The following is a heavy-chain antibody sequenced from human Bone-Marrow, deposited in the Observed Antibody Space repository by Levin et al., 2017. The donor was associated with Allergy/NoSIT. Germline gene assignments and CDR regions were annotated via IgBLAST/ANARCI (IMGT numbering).Heavy chain of an antibody. V-gene: IGHV3-23*01. J-gene: IGHJ4*02. D-gene: IGHD2-21*01. Sequence: PGGSLRLSCAASGFTFSNYAMSWVRQAPGKGLEWVSAISVSGGSTYYAASVKGRFSISRDNSKNTLYLQMSSLRAEDTAIYYCAKALDYHPPGQLCYWGQGTLVTVSS. CDR2: ISVSGGST. CDR1: GFTFSNYA. CDR3: AKALDYHPPGQLCY.